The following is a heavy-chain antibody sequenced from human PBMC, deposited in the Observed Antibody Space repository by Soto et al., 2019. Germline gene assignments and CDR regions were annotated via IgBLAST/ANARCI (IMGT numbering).Heavy chain of an antibody. J-gene: IGHJ4*02. D-gene: IGHD3-22*01. CDR2: MNPNSGNT. V-gene: IGHV1-8*01. CDR3: AREDDTSGHYSKFHD. Sequence: GASVKVSCKASGYTFTSYDINWVRQATGQGLEWMGWMNPNSGNTGYAQKFQGRVTMTRNTSISTAYMELSSLRSEDTAVYYCAREDDTSGHYSKFHDWGKGTQVTVSS. CDR1: GYTFTSYD.